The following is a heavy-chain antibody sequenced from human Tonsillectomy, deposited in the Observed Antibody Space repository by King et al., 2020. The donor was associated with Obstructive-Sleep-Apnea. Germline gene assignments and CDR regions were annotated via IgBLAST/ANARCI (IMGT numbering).Heavy chain of an antibody. V-gene: IGHV4-34*01. D-gene: IGHD6-13*01. CDR2: INHSGST. Sequence: VQLQQWGAGLLKPSETLSLTCAVYGGSFSDYYWSWIRQAPGKGLDWIGEINHSGSTNYNPSLKSRATISVDMSKNQFSLKLTSVTAADTAVYYCARGSGAADVNWFDPWGQGALVTVSS. J-gene: IGHJ5*02. CDR1: GGSFSDYY. CDR3: ARGSGAADVNWFDP.